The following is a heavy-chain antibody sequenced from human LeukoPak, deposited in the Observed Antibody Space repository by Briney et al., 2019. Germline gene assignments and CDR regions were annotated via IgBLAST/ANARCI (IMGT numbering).Heavy chain of an antibody. D-gene: IGHD3-16*01. CDR2: IDPRSGGT. Sequence: ASVKVSCKTSEYTFTGYYLLWMRQAPGQGLEWMGWIDPRSGGTQYAKEFQGRVTMSRDTSINTAYMELSSLTSDDAAVYYCARLMTAGDAFDIWGQGTMVTVSS. CDR1: EYTFTGYY. J-gene: IGHJ3*02. V-gene: IGHV1-2*02. CDR3: ARLMTAGDAFDI.